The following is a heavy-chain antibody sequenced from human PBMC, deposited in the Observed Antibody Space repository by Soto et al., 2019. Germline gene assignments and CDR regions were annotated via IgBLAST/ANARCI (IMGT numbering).Heavy chain of an antibody. CDR2: INPNSGGT. J-gene: IGHJ6*02. CDR1: GYTFTVYY. Sequence: GASVKVSCKASGYTFTVYYMHCVLQSPGQWLDWMGCINPNSGGTNYAQKFQGRVTMTRDTSISTAYMDLSRLRFDDTAVYYCARGMDLVVVSATIKLSPGYYYGLHVWGQGTTVTV. V-gene: IGHV1-2*02. D-gene: IGHD2-2*03. CDR3: ARGMDLVVVSATIKLSPGYYYGLHV.